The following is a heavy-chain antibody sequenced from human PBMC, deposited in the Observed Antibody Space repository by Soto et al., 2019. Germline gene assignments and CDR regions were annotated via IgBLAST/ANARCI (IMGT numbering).Heavy chain of an antibody. D-gene: IGHD3-10*01. CDR2: INHSGST. Sequence: SETLSLTCAVYGGSFSGYYWSWIRQPPGKGLEWIGEINHSGSTNYNPSLKSRVTISVDTSKNQFSLKLSSVTAADTAVYYCARGTVNYYGSGSFRGRNWFDPWGQGTLVTVSS. CDR3: ARGTVNYYGSGSFRGRNWFDP. J-gene: IGHJ5*02. CDR1: GGSFSGYY. V-gene: IGHV4-34*01.